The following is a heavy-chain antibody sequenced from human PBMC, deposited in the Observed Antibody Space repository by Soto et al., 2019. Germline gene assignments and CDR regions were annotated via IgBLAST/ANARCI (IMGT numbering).Heavy chain of an antibody. CDR1: GGSFSGYY. CDR2: INHSGST. Sequence: PSETLSLTCAVYGGSFSGYYWSWIRQPPGKGLEWIGEINHSGSTNYNPSLKSRVTISVDTSKNQFSLKLSSVTAADTAVYYRARGFWSGYYFDYWGQGTLVTVSS. CDR3: ARGFWSGYYFDY. D-gene: IGHD3-3*01. V-gene: IGHV4-34*01. J-gene: IGHJ4*02.